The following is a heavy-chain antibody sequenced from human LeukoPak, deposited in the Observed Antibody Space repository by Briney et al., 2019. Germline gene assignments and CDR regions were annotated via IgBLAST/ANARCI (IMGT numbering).Heavy chain of an antibody. CDR1: GFTFSSYA. D-gene: IGHD3-9*01. CDR2: ISYDGSNK. CDR3: ARDLGYFDWLGYFDY. J-gene: IGHJ4*02. Sequence: PGGSLRLSCAASGFTFSSYAMYWVRQAPGKGLEWVAVISYDGSNKYYADSVKGRFTLSRDNSKNTLFLQMNSLRAEDTAVYYCARDLGYFDWLGYFDYWGQGTLVTVSS. V-gene: IGHV3-30-3*01.